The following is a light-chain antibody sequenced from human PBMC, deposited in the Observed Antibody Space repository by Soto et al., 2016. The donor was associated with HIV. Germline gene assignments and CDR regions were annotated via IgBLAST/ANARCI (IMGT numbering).Light chain of an antibody. V-gene: IGLV3-21*04. CDR2: YDS. CDR3: QVWDYSSDRYV. CDR1: DIEKKH. Sequence: SYVVTQPPSVSVAAGKTASITCGGDDIEKKHVHWYQQKTGQAPVLVVSYDSTRPSGIPERFSGSNSGNTATLTISRVEAGDEADYYCQVWDYSSDRYVFGTVTKVFVL. J-gene: IGLJ1*01.